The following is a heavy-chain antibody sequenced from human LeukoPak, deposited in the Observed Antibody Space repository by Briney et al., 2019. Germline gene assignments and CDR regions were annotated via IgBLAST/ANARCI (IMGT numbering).Heavy chain of an antibody. D-gene: IGHD6-13*01. V-gene: IGHV4-34*01. J-gene: IGHJ4*02. CDR2: INHSGST. CDR1: GGSFSGYY. Sequence: SETLSLTCAVYGGSFSGYYWSWIRQPPGKGLEWIGEINHSGSTNYNPSLKSRVTISIDTSKNQFSLKLSSVTAADTAVYYCARSWYYFDYWGQGTLVTVSS. CDR3: ARSWYYFDY.